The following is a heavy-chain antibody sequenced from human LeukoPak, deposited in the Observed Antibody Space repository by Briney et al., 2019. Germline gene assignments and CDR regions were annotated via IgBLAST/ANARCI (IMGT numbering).Heavy chain of an antibody. D-gene: IGHD3-22*01. CDR2: INPSGGST. CDR3: ARGKTYYYDSSGYYPPFDL. V-gene: IGHV1-46*01. CDR1: GYTFTSYY. J-gene: IGHJ2*01. Sequence: ASVKVSCKASGYTFTSYYMHWVRQAPGQGLEWMGIINPSGGSTSYAQKFQGRVTMTRDTSTSTVYMELSSLRFEDTAVYYCARGKTYYYDSSGYYPPFDLWGRGTLVTVSS.